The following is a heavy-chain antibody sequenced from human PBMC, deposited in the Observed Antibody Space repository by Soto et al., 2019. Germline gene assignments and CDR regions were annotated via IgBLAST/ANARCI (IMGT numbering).Heavy chain of an antibody. V-gene: IGHV3-48*01. Sequence: PGGSLRLSCAASGFTLTTYNMNWVRQAPGKGLEWVSYISRSSTTIYYADSVKGRFTISRDNAKNSLYLQMNSLRAEDTAVYYCVRLDYYDSSGYYSVWGQGTLVTVSS. CDR3: VRLDYYDSSGYYSV. CDR2: ISRSSTTI. J-gene: IGHJ4*02. CDR1: GFTLTTYN. D-gene: IGHD3-22*01.